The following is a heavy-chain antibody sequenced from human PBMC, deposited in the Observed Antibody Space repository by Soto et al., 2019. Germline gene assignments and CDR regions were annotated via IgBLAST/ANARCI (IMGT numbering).Heavy chain of an antibody. CDR1: GASVSSGSYY. CDR2: IYYSGST. V-gene: IGHV4-61*01. J-gene: IGHJ6*02. Sequence: SETLSLTCTVPGASVSSGSYYWSWIRQPPGKGLEWIGYIYYSGSTNYNPSLKSRVTISVDTSKSQFSLKLSSVTAADTAVYYCARCTAVAGTDYYYYGMDVWGQGTTVT. D-gene: IGHD6-19*01. CDR3: ARCTAVAGTDYYYYGMDV.